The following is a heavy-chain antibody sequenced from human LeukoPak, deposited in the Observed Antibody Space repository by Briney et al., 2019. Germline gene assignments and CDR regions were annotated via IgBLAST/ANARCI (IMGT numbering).Heavy chain of an antibody. CDR2: IYYRGST. Sequence: SETLSLTCTVSGGSISSSGYYWGWIRQPPGKGLEWIGSIYYRGSTYYNPSLKSRVTISVDTSKNQFSLKLSSVTAADTAVYYCARRYYGHFDDWGQGTLVTVSS. CDR1: GGSISSSGYY. D-gene: IGHD4-17*01. J-gene: IGHJ4*02. CDR3: ARRYYGHFDD. V-gene: IGHV4-39*01.